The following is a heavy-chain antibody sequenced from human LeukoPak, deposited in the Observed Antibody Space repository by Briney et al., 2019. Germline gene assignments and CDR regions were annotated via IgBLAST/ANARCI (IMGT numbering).Heavy chain of an antibody. Sequence: RGSLRLSCAASGFTLTDYYMTWIRQAPGKGLECISYISDGGSDIFYADSAKGRFTISRDNSKNTLYLQMNSLRAEDTAVYYCAKDSGRILWFGDIDYWGQGTLVTVSS. D-gene: IGHD3-10*01. V-gene: IGHV3-11*01. CDR3: AKDSGRILWFGDIDY. CDR2: ISDGGSDI. CDR1: GFTLTDYY. J-gene: IGHJ4*02.